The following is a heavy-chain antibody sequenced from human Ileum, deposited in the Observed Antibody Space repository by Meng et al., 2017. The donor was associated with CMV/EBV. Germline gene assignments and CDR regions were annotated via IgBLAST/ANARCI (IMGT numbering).Heavy chain of an antibody. CDR3: ARGSSSWAFDY. J-gene: IGHJ4*02. CDR1: GGSISGYY. V-gene: IGHV4-4*07. D-gene: IGHD2-2*01. Sequence: QVPRQELGPGRVKLLETFSLTCTVAGGSISGYYWSWSRQPATKGLEWIGRVYSSGSTDYNPSLQSRVTMSVDTSKNQFSLKLSSVTAADTAVYYCARGSSSWAFDYWGQGTLVTVSS. CDR2: VYSSGST.